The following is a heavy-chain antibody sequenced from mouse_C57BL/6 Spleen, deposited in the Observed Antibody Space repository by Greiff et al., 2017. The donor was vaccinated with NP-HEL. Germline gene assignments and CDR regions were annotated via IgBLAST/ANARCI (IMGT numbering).Heavy chain of an antibody. CDR3: ARDYYGSSPAWFAY. CDR1: GYAFSSYW. CDR2: IYPGDGDT. V-gene: IGHV1-80*01. J-gene: IGHJ3*01. Sequence: VQLQQSGAELVKPGASVKISCKASGYAFSSYWMNWVKQRPGKGLEWIGQIYPGDGDTNYNGKFKGKATLTADKSSSTAYMQLSSLTSEDSAVYFGARDYYGSSPAWFAYWGQGTLVTVSA. D-gene: IGHD1-1*01.